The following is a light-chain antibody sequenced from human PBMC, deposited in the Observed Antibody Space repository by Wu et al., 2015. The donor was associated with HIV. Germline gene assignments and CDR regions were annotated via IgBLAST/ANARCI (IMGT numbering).Light chain of an antibody. J-gene: IGKJ2*01. Sequence: DIVLTQSPATLSLSPGGRATLSCRASQRVSTFVAWYQHRPGQAPRLVIYGASNRATGIPARFSGSGSETDFTLTISSLEPEDFAVYYCQQRSNWPYTFGLGD. CDR2: GAS. V-gene: IGKV3-11*01. CDR3: QQRSNWPYT. CDR1: QRVSTF.